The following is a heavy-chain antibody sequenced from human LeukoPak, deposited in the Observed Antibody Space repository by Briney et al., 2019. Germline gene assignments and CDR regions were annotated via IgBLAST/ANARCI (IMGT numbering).Heavy chain of an antibody. CDR3: ARGSRDGYNRGYFDY. J-gene: IGHJ4*02. CDR1: GFTFSSYW. D-gene: IGHD5-24*01. CDR2: INSDGSNT. V-gene: IGHV3-74*01. Sequence: QPGGSLRLSCAASGFTFSSYWMHWVRQAPGKGLVWVSRINSDGSNTSYADSVKGRFTISRDNAKNTLYLQMNSLRAEDTAVYYCARGSRDGYNRGYFDYWGQGTLVTVSS.